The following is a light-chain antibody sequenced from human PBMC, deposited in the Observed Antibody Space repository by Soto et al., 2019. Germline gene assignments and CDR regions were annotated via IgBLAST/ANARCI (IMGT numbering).Light chain of an antibody. V-gene: IGKV3-20*01. CDR3: QQFGGSPMYT. Sequence: EVVLTQSPGSLSLSPGERATLSCRASQSVNNNFLAWYQRRPGQAPRLLISGASNRAPDTPDRFTGSGSGTEFTLSIRSLEPEDSAVYFCQQFGGSPMYTFGQGTILEI. CDR1: QSVNNNF. CDR2: GAS. J-gene: IGKJ2*01.